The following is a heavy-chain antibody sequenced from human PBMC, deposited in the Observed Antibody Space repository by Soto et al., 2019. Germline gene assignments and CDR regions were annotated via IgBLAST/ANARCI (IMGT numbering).Heavy chain of an antibody. CDR1: GGTFSSYA. CDR2: IIPIFGNT. CDR3: ARGGSGWPFDY. V-gene: IGHV1-18*01. Sequence: ASVKVSCKASGGTFSSYAISWVRQAPGQGLEWMGGIIPIFGNTNYAQKLQGRVTMTTDTSTSTAYMELRSLRSDDTAVYYCARGGSGWPFDYWGQGTLVTVSS. D-gene: IGHD6-19*01. J-gene: IGHJ4*02.